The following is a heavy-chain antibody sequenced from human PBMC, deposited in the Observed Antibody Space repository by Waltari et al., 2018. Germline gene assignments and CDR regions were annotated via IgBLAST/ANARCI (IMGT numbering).Heavy chain of an antibody. CDR3: ARPHYYDSSGYLEAVDY. Sequence: EVQLVQSGAEVKKPGESLKISCQGSGYSFTSYWIGWVRQMPGKGLEWMGIIYPGDSDTRYSPSFQGQVTISADKSISTAYLQWSSLKASNTAMYYCARPHYYDSSGYLEAVDYWGQGTLVTVSS. J-gene: IGHJ4*02. V-gene: IGHV5-51*01. CDR2: IYPGDSDT. D-gene: IGHD3-22*01. CDR1: GYSFTSYW.